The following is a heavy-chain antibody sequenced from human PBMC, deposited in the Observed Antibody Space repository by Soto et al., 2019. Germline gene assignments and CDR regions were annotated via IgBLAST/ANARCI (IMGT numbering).Heavy chain of an antibody. CDR1: GVSISIGDYY. CDR3: ARSYSSSHNWFDP. D-gene: IGHD6-13*01. J-gene: IGHJ5*02. CDR2: IYYSGST. V-gene: IGHV4-30-4*01. Sequence: TLSLTGPVSGVSISIGDYYWSWIRQPPGKGLEWIGYIYYSGSTYYNPSLKSRVTISVDTSKNQFSLKLSSVTAADTAVYYCARSYSSSHNWFDPWGQGTLVTVSS.